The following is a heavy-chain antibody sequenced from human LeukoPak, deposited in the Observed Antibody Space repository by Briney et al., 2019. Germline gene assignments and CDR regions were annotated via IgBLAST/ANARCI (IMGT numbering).Heavy chain of an antibody. J-gene: IGHJ3*02. CDR1: GGSISSYY. Sequence: SETLSLTCTVSGGSISSYYWSWIRQPPGKGLEWIGYIYYTGSTNYNPSLKSRVTISLDTSKNQFSLKLSSVTAADTAVYYCARQRGYWSGDFDIWRQGTMVTVSS. CDR2: IYYTGST. CDR3: ARQRGYWSGDFDI. V-gene: IGHV4-59*01. D-gene: IGHD2-15*01.